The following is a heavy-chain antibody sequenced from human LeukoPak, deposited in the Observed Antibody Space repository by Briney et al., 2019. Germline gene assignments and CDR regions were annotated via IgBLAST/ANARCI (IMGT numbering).Heavy chain of an antibody. J-gene: IGHJ4*02. CDR1: GGSISSYY. V-gene: IGHV4-59*12. D-gene: IGHD3-10*01. Sequence: SETLSLTCTVSGGSISSYYWSWIRQPPGKGLEWIGTFYHGGSTYYNPSLKSRVTISVDTSKNQFSLKLSSVTAADTAVYYCARGPDSGTFYGSGSYYPLFYWGQGTLVTVSS. CDR3: ARGPDSGTFYGSGSYYPLFY. CDR2: FYHGGST.